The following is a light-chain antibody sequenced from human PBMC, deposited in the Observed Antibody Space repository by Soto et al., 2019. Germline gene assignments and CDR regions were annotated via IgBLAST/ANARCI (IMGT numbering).Light chain of an antibody. CDR3: QQYGSSPLT. J-gene: IGKJ4*01. CDR1: QTISSSY. V-gene: IGKV3-20*01. Sequence: EIVLTQSPGTLCLSPGERATLSCRASQTISSSYLAWYQQKPGQAPRLLIYDASSRATGIPDRFSGSGSGTDFTLTISSLEPEDFAFYHCQQYGSSPLTFGGGTKVDIK. CDR2: DAS.